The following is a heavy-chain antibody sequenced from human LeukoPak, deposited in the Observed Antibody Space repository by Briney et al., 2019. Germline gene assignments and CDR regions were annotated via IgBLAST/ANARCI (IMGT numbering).Heavy chain of an antibody. CDR2: IYHSGST. V-gene: IGHV4-38-2*02. J-gene: IGHJ4*02. Sequence: SETLSLTCTVSGYSISSGYYWGWIRQPPGKGLEWIGSIYHSGSTYYNPSLKSRVTISVDTPKNQFSLKLSSVTAADTAVYYCARVGDSSGYYPFDYWGQGTLVTVSS. CDR3: ARVGDSSGYYPFDY. CDR1: GYSISSGYY. D-gene: IGHD3-22*01.